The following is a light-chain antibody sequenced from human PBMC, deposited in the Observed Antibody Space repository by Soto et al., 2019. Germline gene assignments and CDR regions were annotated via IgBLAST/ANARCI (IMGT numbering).Light chain of an antibody. Sequence: EIVMTQSPGTLSVSPGERVTVRCRASQGVGSNLVWYQQKPGQAPRLLIYGASTRASGIRGRFSGSGSGTEFTFTISELQSQDFVDYYCQQYDAWPLTFGGETKVQIK. J-gene: IGKJ4*01. CDR2: GAS. CDR3: QQYDAWPLT. V-gene: IGKV3-15*01. CDR1: QGVGSN.